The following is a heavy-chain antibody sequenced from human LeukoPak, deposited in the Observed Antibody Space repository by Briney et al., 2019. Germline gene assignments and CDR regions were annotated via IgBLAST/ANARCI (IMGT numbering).Heavy chain of an antibody. Sequence: GGSLRLSCAASGFTVSSYYMTWVRQAPGKGLEWVSVIYSGGSTYYADSMKGRFAISRDSSKNTLFLQTNSLRAEDTAVYYCARSYSNHLFGMDVWGQGTTVTVS. CDR3: ARSYSNHLFGMDV. J-gene: IGHJ6*02. D-gene: IGHD4-11*01. V-gene: IGHV3-66*01. CDR1: GFTVSSYY. CDR2: IYSGGST.